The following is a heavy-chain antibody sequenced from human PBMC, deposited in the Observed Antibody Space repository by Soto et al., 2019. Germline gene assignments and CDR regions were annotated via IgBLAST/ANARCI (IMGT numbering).Heavy chain of an antibody. CDR3: ARRGELPPYPGWFDP. J-gene: IGHJ5*02. V-gene: IGHV4-39*01. D-gene: IGHD3-10*01. Sequence: SETLSLTCTVSGGSISSSSYCWGWIRQPPGKGLEWIGSIYYSGSTYYNPSLKSRVTISVDTSKNQFSLKLSSVTAADTAVYYCARRGELPPYPGWFDPWGQGTLVTVSS. CDR1: GGSISSSSYC. CDR2: IYYSGST.